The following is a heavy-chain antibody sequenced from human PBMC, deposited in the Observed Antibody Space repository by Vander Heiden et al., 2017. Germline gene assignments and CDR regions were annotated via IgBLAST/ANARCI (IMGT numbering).Heavy chain of an antibody. V-gene: IGHV4-39*01. CDR2: IYYSGST. D-gene: IGHD3-3*01. CDR3: ARCSDFWSGYYYYYYYYGMDV. J-gene: IGHJ6*02. CDR1: GGSISSSSYY. Sequence: PGLVKPSETLSLTCTVSGGSISSSSYYWGCIRQPPGKGLGWIGSIYYSGSTYYNPSLKSRVTISVDTSKNQFSLKLSSVTAADTAVYYCARCSDFWSGYYYYYYYYGMDVWGQGTTVTVSS.